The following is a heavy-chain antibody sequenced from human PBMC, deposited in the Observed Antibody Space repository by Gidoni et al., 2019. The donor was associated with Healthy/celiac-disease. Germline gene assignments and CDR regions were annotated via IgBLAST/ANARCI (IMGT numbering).Heavy chain of an antibody. CDR2: ISSSGSTI. J-gene: IGHJ6*02. Sequence: EVQLVESGGGLVKPGGSLRRSCAASGFTFSSYSMNWVRQAPGKGLEWVSSISSSGSTIYYAASVTGRFTISRDNAKNSLYLQMNSLRAEDTAVYYCARQQLDPYYYYYGMDVWGQGTTVTVSS. CDR3: ARQQLDPYYYYYGMDV. D-gene: IGHD6-13*01. CDR1: GFTFSSYS. V-gene: IGHV3-21*01.